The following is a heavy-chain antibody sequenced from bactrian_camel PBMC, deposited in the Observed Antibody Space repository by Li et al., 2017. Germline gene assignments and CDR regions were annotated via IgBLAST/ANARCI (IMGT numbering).Heavy chain of an antibody. CDR3: TARYEFGLGACSGAGGLGF. CDR1: GITFSRHD. V-gene: IGHV3S40*01. CDR2: ITSLPSLFRAA. D-gene: IGHD1*01. Sequence: EVQLVESGGGLVQPGESLRLSCVASGITFSRHDTSWVRQAPGKEVEWVAGITSLPSLFRAASYADSVKGRFTISKDNRKNILYLQLNSLTPGDTAMYYCTARYEFGLGACSGAGGLGFWGQGTQVTVS. J-gene: IGHJ6*01.